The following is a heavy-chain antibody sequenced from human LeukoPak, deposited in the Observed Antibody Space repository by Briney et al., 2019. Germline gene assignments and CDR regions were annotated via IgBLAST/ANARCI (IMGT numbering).Heavy chain of an antibody. Sequence: TSETLSLTCTVSGGSISSYYWSWIRQPPGKGLEWIGYIYYSGSTNYNPSLKSRVTISVDTSKNQFSLRLSSVTAADTAVYYCARDSYYFDTFKNDYYYYMDVWGKGTTVTVSS. J-gene: IGHJ6*03. V-gene: IGHV4-59*01. D-gene: IGHD3-22*01. CDR1: GGSISSYY. CDR3: ARDSYYFDTFKNDYYYYMDV. CDR2: IYYSGST.